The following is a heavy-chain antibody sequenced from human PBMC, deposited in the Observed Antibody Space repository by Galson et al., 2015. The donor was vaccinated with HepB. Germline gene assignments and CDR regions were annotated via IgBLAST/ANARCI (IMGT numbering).Heavy chain of an antibody. Sequence: SVKVSCKASGGTFSSYAISWVRQAPGQGLEWMGGIIPIFGTANYAQKFQGRVTITADESTSTAYMELSSLRSEDTAVYYCARVPFRAPGATYYYYGMDVWGQGTTVTVSS. CDR3: ARVPFRAPGATYYYYGMDV. D-gene: IGHD1-26*01. V-gene: IGHV1-69*13. CDR2: IIPIFGTA. J-gene: IGHJ6*02. CDR1: GGTFSSYA.